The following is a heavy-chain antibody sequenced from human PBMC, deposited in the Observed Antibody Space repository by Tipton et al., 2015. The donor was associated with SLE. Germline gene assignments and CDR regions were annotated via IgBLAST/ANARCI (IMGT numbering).Heavy chain of an antibody. Sequence: TLSLTCAVSGYSISSGYYWGWIRQPPGKGLEWIGYIYYSGSTNYNPSLKSRVTISVDTSKNQFSLKLSSVTAADTAVYYCARVSGGLLWFGEFLDWGQGTLVTVSS. CDR1: GYSISSGYY. V-gene: IGHV4-61*01. CDR3: ARVSGGLLWFGEFLD. CDR2: IYYSGST. D-gene: IGHD3-10*01. J-gene: IGHJ4*02.